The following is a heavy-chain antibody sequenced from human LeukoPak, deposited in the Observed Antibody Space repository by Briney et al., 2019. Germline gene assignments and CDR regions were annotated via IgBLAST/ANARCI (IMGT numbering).Heavy chain of an antibody. V-gene: IGHV3-23*01. CDR3: ATGDPNWFES. J-gene: IGHJ5*01. CDR1: GFTFVTYA. D-gene: IGHD4-17*01. CDR2: ISSSAAGT. Sequence: GGSLRLSCAASGFTFVTYAMTWVRQPPGKGLEWVSAISSSAAGTFYADSVKGRFTISRDNSRNTLYLQMNSLRDEDTAVYYCATGDPNWFESWGQGTLVIVSS.